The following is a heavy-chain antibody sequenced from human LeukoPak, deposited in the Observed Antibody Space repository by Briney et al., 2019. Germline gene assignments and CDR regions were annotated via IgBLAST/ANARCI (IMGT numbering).Heavy chain of an antibody. CDR2: IYTSGST. V-gene: IGHV4-4*07. D-gene: IGHD3-16*01. CDR1: GGSLSSNY. CDR3: ARVGDMKAFDI. Sequence: SETLSLTCTISGGSLSSNYWSWIRQPAGKGLEWIGRIYTSGSTNYNPSLKSRVTMSVDTSKNQFSLKLSSVTAADTAVYYCARVGDMKAFDIWGQGTMVTVSS. J-gene: IGHJ3*02.